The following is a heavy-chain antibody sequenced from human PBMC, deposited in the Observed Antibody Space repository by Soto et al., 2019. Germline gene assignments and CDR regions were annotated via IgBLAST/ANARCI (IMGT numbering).Heavy chain of an antibody. D-gene: IGHD1-1*01. Sequence: EVQLLESGGGLVQPGGSLRLSCAASGFTFSAHAMSWVRQTAGKGLEWISSITGSGYTFYADSVKGRFTISRDNSKNTLFLQANSLRAEGTAVYYCAKDQYGGVGYNSRADDYWGQGTLVTVSS. CDR2: ITGSGYT. J-gene: IGHJ4*02. CDR3: AKDQYGGVGYNSRADDY. V-gene: IGHV3-23*01. CDR1: GFTFSAHA.